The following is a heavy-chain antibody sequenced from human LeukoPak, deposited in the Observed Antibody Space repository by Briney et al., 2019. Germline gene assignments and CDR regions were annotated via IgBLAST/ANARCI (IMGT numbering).Heavy chain of an antibody. Sequence: GGSLRLSCAASGFTFSSYAMYWVRQAPGKGLEYVSAISTNGGSTYYANSVKDRFTISRDNSKNMLYLQMGSLRAEDMAVYYCARAQWGKVVPAALFDYWGQGNLVTVSS. CDR2: ISTNGGST. J-gene: IGHJ4*02. CDR1: GFTFSSYA. CDR3: ARAQWGKVVPAALFDY. V-gene: IGHV3-64*01. D-gene: IGHD2-2*01.